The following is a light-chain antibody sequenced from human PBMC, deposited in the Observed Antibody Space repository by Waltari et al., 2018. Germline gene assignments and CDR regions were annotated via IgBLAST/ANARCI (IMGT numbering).Light chain of an antibody. J-gene: IGKJ1*01. CDR3: QHYVRLPVS. Sequence: EIVLTQSPGTLSLSPGVRATLSCRASQSVGKFLAWYQQKPGQAPRLLIYDASIRATGIPDRFSGSGSGTDFSLTISRLEPEDFALYYCQHYVRLPVSFGQGTKVGIK. CDR1: QSVGKF. V-gene: IGKV3-20*01. CDR2: DAS.